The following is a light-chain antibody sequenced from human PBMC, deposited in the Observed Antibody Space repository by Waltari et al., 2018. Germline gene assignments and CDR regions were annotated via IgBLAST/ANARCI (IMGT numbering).Light chain of an antibody. Sequence: SALTQPASVSGAPGQSITISCTGISTDVGGYNYVPWYQQHPGKAPKLIIYDVNNRPSGISYRFSGSKSGDTASLTISGLQPEDEADYYCSSCASTIPLGVFGGGTKLTVL. V-gene: IGLV2-14*01. J-gene: IGLJ3*02. CDR2: DVN. CDR1: STDVGGYNY. CDR3: SSCASTIPLGV.